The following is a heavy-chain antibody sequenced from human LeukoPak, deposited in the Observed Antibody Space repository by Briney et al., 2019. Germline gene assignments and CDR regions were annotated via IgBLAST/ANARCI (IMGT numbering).Heavy chain of an antibody. J-gene: IGHJ6*02. CDR3: ARGLSTAVASGMDV. Sequence: GGSLRLSCAASGFTFSDYWMHWVRQAPGKGLVWVSRINSIDGDGSSTSYVDSVKGRFTISRDNAKNTVYLQTNSLRAEDTAVYYCARGLSTAVASGMDVWGQGTTVTVSS. CDR2: INSIDGDGSST. CDR1: GFTFSDYW. V-gene: IGHV3-74*01. D-gene: IGHD6-19*01.